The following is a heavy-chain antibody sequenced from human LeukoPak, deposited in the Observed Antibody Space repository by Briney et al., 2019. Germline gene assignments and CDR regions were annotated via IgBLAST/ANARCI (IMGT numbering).Heavy chain of an antibody. CDR2: INPSGGST. CDR3: ARDSGRNSGWYGPYYYYYGMDV. CDR1: GYTFTSYY. J-gene: IGHJ6*02. D-gene: IGHD6-19*01. V-gene: IGHV1-46*01. Sequence: ASVKASCKASGYTFTSYYMHWVRQAPGQGLEWMGIINPSGGSTSYAQKFQGRVTMTRDTSTSTVYMELSSLRSEDTAVYYCARDSGRNSGWYGPYYYYYGMDVWGQGTTVTVSS.